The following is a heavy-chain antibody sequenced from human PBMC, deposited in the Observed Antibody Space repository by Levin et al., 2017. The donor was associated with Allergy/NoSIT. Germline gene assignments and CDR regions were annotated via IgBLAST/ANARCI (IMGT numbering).Heavy chain of an antibody. J-gene: IGHJ4*01. CDR3: TRSISDYGNSRDY. V-gene: IGHV1-69*13. D-gene: IGHD4-11*01. CDR2: IIPFFGTK. CDR1: GGTFTSYA. Sequence: GASVKVSCKASGGTFTSYAISWVRQAPGQGLEWMGGIIPFFGTKDYAQKFQGRITITADESTRTAYMELSSLRSDDTAVYYCTRSISDYGNSRDYWGPGTQVTVSS.